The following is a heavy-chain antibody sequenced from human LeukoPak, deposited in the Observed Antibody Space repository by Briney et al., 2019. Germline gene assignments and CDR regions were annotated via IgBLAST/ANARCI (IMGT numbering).Heavy chain of an antibody. V-gene: IGHV5-51*01. CDR1: GYTFTNHW. CDR3: AFGASAWDQFDC. CDR2: IYPADSDT. D-gene: IGHD3-16*01. Sequence: GESLKISCMGSGYTFTNHWIAWVREMPGKGLEWMGIIYPADSDTRYSPSFQGQVTISADKSVRTAYLQWSSLKASDTAMYYCAFGASAWDQFDCWGQGTLVTVSS. J-gene: IGHJ5*01.